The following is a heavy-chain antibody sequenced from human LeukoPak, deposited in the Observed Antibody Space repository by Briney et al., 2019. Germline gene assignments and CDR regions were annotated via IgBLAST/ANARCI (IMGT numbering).Heavy chain of an antibody. CDR1: GGSISSYY. V-gene: IGHV4-59*08. CDR3: ARQEQLGSNFDY. D-gene: IGHD6-13*01. Sequence: SETLSLTCTVSGGSISSYYWSWIRQPPGRGLEWIGYISYSGSTNYNPSLKSRVTISVDTSKNQFSLKLSSVTAADTAVYYCARQEQLGSNFDYWGQGTLVTVSS. J-gene: IGHJ4*02. CDR2: ISYSGST.